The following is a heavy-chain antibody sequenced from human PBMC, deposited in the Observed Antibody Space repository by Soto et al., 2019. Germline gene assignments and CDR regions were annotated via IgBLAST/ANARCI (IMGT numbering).Heavy chain of an antibody. CDR3: ARPYYDFWSGYTRPFDY. CDR1: GFTFSSYS. D-gene: IGHD3-3*01. V-gene: IGHV3-21*01. CDR2: ISSSSSYI. Sequence: PGGSLRLSCAASGFTFSSYSMNWVRQAPGKGLEWVSSISSSSSYIYYADSVKGRFTISRDNAKNSLYLQMNSLRAEDTAVYYCARPYYDFWSGYTRPFDYWGQGTLVTVSS. J-gene: IGHJ4*02.